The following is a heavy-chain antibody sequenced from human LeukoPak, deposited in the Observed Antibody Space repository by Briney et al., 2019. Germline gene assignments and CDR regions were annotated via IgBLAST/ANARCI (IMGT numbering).Heavy chain of an antibody. CDR3: ARQKAPPIKFGELLARQFDY. CDR2: IYYSGST. CDR1: GGSISSSSYY. D-gene: IGHD3-10*01. V-gene: IGHV4-39*01. Sequence: SETLSLTCTVSGGSISSSSYYWGWIRQPPGKGLEWIGSIYYSGSTYYNPSLKSRVTISVDTSKNQFSLKLSSVTAADTAVYYCARQKAPPIKFGELLARQFDYWGQGTLVTVSS. J-gene: IGHJ4*02.